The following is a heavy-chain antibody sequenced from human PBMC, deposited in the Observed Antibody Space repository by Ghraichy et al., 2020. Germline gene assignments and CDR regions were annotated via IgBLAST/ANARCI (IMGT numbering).Heavy chain of an antibody. V-gene: IGHV1-69*13. CDR3: ARVEGRGSGWYGKYFQH. CDR2: IIPIFGTA. CDR1: GGTFSSYA. Sequence: SVKVSCKASGGTFSSYAISWVRQAPGQGLEWMGGIIPIFGTANYAQKFQGRVTITADESTSTAYMELSSLRSEDTAVYYCARVEGRGSGWYGKYFQHWGQGTLVTVSS. D-gene: IGHD6-19*01. J-gene: IGHJ1*01.